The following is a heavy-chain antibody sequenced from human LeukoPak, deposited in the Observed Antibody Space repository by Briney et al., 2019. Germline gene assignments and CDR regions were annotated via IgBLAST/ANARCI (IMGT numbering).Heavy chain of an antibody. V-gene: IGHV3-30*18. CDR2: TSHDENNK. CDR1: GFTFSNYW. Sequence: GGSLRLSCAASGFTFSNYWMSWVRQAPGKGLEWVAVTSHDENNKYYADSVKGRFTISRDNSKNTLYLQMNSLRTEDTAVYYCAKDVFGGIDYWGQGTLVTVSS. D-gene: IGHD3-10*01. J-gene: IGHJ4*02. CDR3: AKDVFGGIDY.